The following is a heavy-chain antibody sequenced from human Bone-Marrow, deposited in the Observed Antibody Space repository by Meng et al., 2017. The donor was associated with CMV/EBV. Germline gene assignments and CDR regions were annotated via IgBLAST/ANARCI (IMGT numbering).Heavy chain of an antibody. D-gene: IGHD3-10*01. CDR1: GFAFSTYD. CDR3: ARTAGFGDLLGAFDL. Sequence: SGFAFSTYDMHGVRQITGKGLEWVSVIDTAGDTYYPGSVKGRFTISRENAKNSLFLQMNNLRAGDTAVYYCARTAGFGDLLGAFDLWGQGTMVTVSS. CDR2: IDTAGDT. J-gene: IGHJ3*01. V-gene: IGHV3-13*01.